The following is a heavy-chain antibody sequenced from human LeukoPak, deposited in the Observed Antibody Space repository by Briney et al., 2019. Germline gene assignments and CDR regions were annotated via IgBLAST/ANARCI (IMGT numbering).Heavy chain of an antibody. CDR3: RDPFDY. V-gene: IGHV3-30*02. CDR1: GFTFSSYG. J-gene: IGHJ4*02. Sequence: GGSLRLSCAASGFTFSSYGMHWVRQAPGKGLEWVAFVQYDGSDKYYADSVKGRFTISRDNSKNTLYLQMNSLRTEDTAVYYCRDPFDYWGQGTLVTVSS. CDR2: VQYDGSDK. D-gene: IGHD5-24*01.